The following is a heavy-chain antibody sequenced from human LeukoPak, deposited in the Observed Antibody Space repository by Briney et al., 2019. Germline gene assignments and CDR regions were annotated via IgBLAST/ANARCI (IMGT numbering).Heavy chain of an antibody. Sequence: ASVKVSCKASGYTFTDYYMHWVRQAPGQGLEWMGWINPNSGDTNYAQKFQGRATMTRDTSISTAYMELSRLRSDDTAIYYCARAFYGSRGYWGQGTLVTVSS. CDR1: GYTFTDYY. CDR3: ARAFYGSRGY. D-gene: IGHD3-10*01. CDR2: INPNSGDT. J-gene: IGHJ4*02. V-gene: IGHV1-2*02.